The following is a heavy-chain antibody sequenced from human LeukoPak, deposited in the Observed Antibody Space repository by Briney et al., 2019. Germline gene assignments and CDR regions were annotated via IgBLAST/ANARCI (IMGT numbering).Heavy chain of an antibody. V-gene: IGHV4-38-2*02. J-gene: IGHJ4*02. D-gene: IGHD6-6*01. CDR2: INHSGST. CDR1: GYSISSGYY. Sequence: SETLSLTCTVSGYSISSGYYWGWIRQPPGKGLEWIGEINHSGSTNYNPSLKSRVTISVDTSKNQFSLKLSSVTAADTAVYYCARTSYSSSSFPFDYWGQGTLVTVSS. CDR3: ARTSYSSSSFPFDY.